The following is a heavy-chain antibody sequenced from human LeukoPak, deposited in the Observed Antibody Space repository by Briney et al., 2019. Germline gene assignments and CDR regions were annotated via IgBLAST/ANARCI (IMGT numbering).Heavy chain of an antibody. CDR2: IYSGGST. V-gene: IGHV3-66*02. J-gene: IGHJ4*02. D-gene: IGHD6-13*01. CDR1: GFTASSSY. CDR3: ARVGIASAGLYYFDD. Sequence: GGSLRLSCAASGFTASSSYMSWVRQAPGKGLEWVSVIYSGGSTYYADPVKGRFTISRDNSKNTLYLQMNSLRVEDTAVYYCARVGIASAGLYYFDDWGQGTLVIVSS.